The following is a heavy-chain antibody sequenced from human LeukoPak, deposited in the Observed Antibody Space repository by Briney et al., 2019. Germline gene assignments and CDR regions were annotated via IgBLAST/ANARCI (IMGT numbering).Heavy chain of an antibody. CDR3: ARGGSSWYEGYSYGLYYFDY. J-gene: IGHJ4*02. CDR2: INPNSGGT. Sequence: GASVTVSCTASGYTFTGYYMHWVRQAPGQGLEWMGWINPNSGGTNYAQKFQGWVTMTRDTSISTAYMELSRLRSDDTAVYYCARGGSSWYEGYSYGLYYFDYWGQGTLVTVSS. CDR1: GYTFTGYY. D-gene: IGHD5-18*01. V-gene: IGHV1-2*04.